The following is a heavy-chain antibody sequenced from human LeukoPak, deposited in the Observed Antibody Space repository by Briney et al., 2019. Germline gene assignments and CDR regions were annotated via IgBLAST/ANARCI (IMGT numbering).Heavy chain of an antibody. J-gene: IGHJ4*02. Sequence: PGRSLRLSCAASGFTFDDYAMHWVRQAPGKGLEWVSGISWNSGSIGYADSVKGQFTISRDNAKNSLYLQMNSLRAEDTALYYCAKSIGIVDGYYFDYWGQGTLVTVSS. V-gene: IGHV3-9*01. CDR3: AKSIGIVDGYYFDY. CDR1: GFTFDDYA. CDR2: ISWNSGSI. D-gene: IGHD5-12*01.